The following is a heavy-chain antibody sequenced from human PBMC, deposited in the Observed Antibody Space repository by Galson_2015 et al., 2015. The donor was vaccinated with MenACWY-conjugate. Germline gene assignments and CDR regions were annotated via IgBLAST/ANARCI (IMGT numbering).Heavy chain of an antibody. D-gene: IGHD6-13*01. V-gene: IGHV3-30*06. CDR2: VSYNGRNE. CDR3: AKDWSVPYSTISYYFYMDV. Sequence: ALRIACEAAECSVRRIGRHEGHQGPVTGLEGRAAVSYNGRNESYAGSVKGRCTISRDNAKEKLYLQMNTLRADDTAVYYCAKDWSVPYSTISYYFYMDVWGKGTTVTVSS. CDR1: ECSVRRIG. J-gene: IGHJ6*03.